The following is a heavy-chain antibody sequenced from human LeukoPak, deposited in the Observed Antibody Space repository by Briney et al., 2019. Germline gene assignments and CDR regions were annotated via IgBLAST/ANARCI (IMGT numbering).Heavy chain of an antibody. V-gene: IGHV1-8*02. CDR3: ARGRFYRGGNGVVGY. CDR1: GYTFTGYY. D-gene: IGHD4-23*01. J-gene: IGHJ4*02. CDR2: MNPNSGNT. Sequence: ASVKVSCKASGYTFTGYYMHWVRQATGQGLEWMGWMNPNSGNTGYAQKFQGRVTMTRNTSISTAYMELSSLRSEDTAVYYCARGRFYRGGNGVVGYWGQGTLVTVSS.